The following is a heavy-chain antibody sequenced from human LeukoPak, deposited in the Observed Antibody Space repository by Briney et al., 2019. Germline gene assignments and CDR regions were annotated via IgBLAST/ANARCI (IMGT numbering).Heavy chain of an antibody. Sequence: GGSLRLSCAASGFTFSDYYMTWVRQAPGRGLEWVSYISSSGSIIYYADSVKGRFTISRDNAKSSLYLQMNSLRAEDTAVYYCAKGDYYDSSGYPLTILFDYWGQGTLVTVSS. J-gene: IGHJ4*02. D-gene: IGHD3-22*01. CDR2: ISSSGSII. CDR1: GFTFSDYY. CDR3: AKGDYYDSSGYPLTILFDY. V-gene: IGHV3-11*01.